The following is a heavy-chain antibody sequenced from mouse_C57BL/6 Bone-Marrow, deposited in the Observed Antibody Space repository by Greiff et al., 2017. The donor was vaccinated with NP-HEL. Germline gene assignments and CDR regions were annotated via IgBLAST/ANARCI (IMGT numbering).Heavy chain of an antibody. V-gene: IGHV1-81*01. Sequence: VQLQQSGAELARPGASVKLSCKASGYTFTSYGISWVKQRTGQGLEWIGEIYPRSGNTYYNEKFKGKATLTTDKSSSTAYMELRSLTAEDSAVYVCASREGLRRGWYFDVWGTGTTVTVSS. CDR3: ASREGLRRGWYFDV. D-gene: IGHD2-2*01. CDR1: GYTFTSYG. CDR2: IYPRSGNT. J-gene: IGHJ1*03.